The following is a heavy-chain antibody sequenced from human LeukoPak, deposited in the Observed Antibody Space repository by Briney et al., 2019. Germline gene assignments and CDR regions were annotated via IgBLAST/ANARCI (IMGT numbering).Heavy chain of an antibody. CDR3: AKDIKYYGSGSYPVFDY. D-gene: IGHD3-10*01. Sequence: PGGSLRLSCAASGFTFDDYAMHWVRQAPGKGLEWVSGISWNSGSIGYADSVKGRFTISRDSAKNSLYLQMNSLRAEDTALYYCAKDIKYYGSGSYPVFDYWGQGTLVTVSS. V-gene: IGHV3-9*01. CDR1: GFTFDDYA. J-gene: IGHJ4*02. CDR2: ISWNSGSI.